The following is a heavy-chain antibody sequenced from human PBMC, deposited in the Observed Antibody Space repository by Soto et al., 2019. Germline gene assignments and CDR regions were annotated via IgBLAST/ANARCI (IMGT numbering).Heavy chain of an antibody. CDR1: GYIVTSFG. V-gene: IGHV1-18*01. Sequence: QVQLLQSGAEVRKPGATVKVSCKASGYIVTSFGINWVRQAPGQGLEWMGCISEYGDSNYSEKLQDRVSLTTDTYTNTAYMELRSPGSDDTGVYYCARGGGAYDVWGQGTKITVSS. J-gene: IGHJ3*01. CDR3: ARGGGAYDV. CDR2: ISEYGDS.